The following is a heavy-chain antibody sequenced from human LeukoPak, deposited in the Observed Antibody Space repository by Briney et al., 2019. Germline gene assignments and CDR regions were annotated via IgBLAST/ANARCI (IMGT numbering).Heavy chain of an antibody. V-gene: IGHV1-2*02. CDR3: ARGVTARGFYYYMDI. Sequence: ASVKVSCKASGYTFTGYYIQWVRQAPGQGLEWMGWVNPHSGGTNYAQEFQGRVTMTRDTSISTAYMELSSLRPDDTAVYSCARGVTARGFYYYMDIWGNGTTVTISS. J-gene: IGHJ6*03. CDR2: VNPHSGGT. D-gene: IGHD2-21*02. CDR1: GYTFTGYY.